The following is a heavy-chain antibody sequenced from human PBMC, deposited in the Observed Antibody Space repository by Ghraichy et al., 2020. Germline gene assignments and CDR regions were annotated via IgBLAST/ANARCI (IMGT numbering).Heavy chain of an antibody. CDR2: INPSGGST. CDR3: AGSEHDILTSAEYFQH. D-gene: IGHD3-9*01. Sequence: ASVKVSCKASGYTFTSYYMHWVRQAPGQGLEWMGIINPSGGSTSYAQKFQGRVTMTRDTSTSTVYMELSSLRSEDTAVYYCAGSEHDILTSAEYFQHWGQGTLVTVSS. J-gene: IGHJ1*01. V-gene: IGHV1-46*01. CDR1: GYTFTSYY.